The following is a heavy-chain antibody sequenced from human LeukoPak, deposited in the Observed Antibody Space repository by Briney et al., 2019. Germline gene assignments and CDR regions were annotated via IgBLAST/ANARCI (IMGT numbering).Heavy chain of an antibody. J-gene: IGHJ4*02. D-gene: IGHD5-24*01. CDR1: GFTFSSYA. CDR2: ISGSGGST. V-gene: IGHV3-23*01. Sequence: QAGGSLRLSCAASGFTFSSYAMSWVRQAPGKGLEWVSAISGSGGSTYYADSVKGRFTISRDNSKNTLYLQMNSLRAEDTAVYYCAAVEMATKIPYFDYWGQGTLVTVSS. CDR3: AAVEMATKIPYFDY.